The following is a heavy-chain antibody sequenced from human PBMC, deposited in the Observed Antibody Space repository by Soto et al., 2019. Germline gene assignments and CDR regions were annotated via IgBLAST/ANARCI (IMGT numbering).Heavy chain of an antibody. CDR1: GGSISSYY. Sequence: SETLSLTCTVSGGSISSYYWSWIRQPPGKGLEWIGYIYYSGSTNYNPSLKSRVTISVDTSKNQFSLRLSSVTAADTAVYYCAREGGWLRGDYFDYWGQGTLVTVSS. V-gene: IGHV4-59*01. J-gene: IGHJ4*02. D-gene: IGHD5-12*01. CDR3: AREGGWLRGDYFDY. CDR2: IYYSGST.